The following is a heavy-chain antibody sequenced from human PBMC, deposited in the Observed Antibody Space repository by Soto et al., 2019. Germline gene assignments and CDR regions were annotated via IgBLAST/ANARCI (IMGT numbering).Heavy chain of an antibody. J-gene: IGHJ3*02. Sequence: AASVKVSCKASGYTFTSYGISWVRQAPGQGLEWMGWISAYNGNTNYAQKLQGRVTMTTDTSTSKAYMELRSLRSDDTAVYYCARAPYSSGLNDAFDIWGQGTMVTVSS. CDR3: ARAPYSSGLNDAFDI. CDR2: ISAYNGNT. D-gene: IGHD6-19*01. CDR1: GYTFTSYG. V-gene: IGHV1-18*04.